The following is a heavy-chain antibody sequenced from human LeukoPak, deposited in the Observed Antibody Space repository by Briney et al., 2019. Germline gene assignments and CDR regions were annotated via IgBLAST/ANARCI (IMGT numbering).Heavy chain of an antibody. J-gene: IGHJ4*02. Sequence: GGSLRLSCAASGFTFSSYGMHWVRQAPGKGLEWVAVIWYDGSNKYYADSVKGRYTISRDNSKNTLYLQMNSLRAEDTAVYYCARDSKGYEFDYWGQGTLATVSS. D-gene: IGHD5-12*01. CDR1: GFTFSSYG. V-gene: IGHV3-33*01. CDR2: IWYDGSNK. CDR3: ARDSKGYEFDY.